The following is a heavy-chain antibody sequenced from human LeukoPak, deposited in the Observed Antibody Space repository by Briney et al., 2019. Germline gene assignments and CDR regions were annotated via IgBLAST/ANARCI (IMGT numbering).Heavy chain of an antibody. Sequence: GGSLRLSCAASGFTVSRDYMSWVRQAPGKGLEWVSVIYSGGATYYADSVKGRFTISRDSSKNTVYLQMNSLRVDDTAVYYCARHDWFDPWGQGTRVTVSS. V-gene: IGHV3-66*04. CDR2: IYSGGAT. J-gene: IGHJ5*02. CDR3: ARHDWFDP. CDR1: GFTVSRDY.